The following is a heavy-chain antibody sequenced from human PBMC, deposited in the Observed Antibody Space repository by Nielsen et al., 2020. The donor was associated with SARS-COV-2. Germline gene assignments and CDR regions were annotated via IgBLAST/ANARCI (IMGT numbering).Heavy chain of an antibody. J-gene: IGHJ4*02. CDR3: AKDNSRIAVAGPGDY. V-gene: IGHV3-30-3*02. Sequence: WIRQPPGKGLEWVAVISYDGSNKYYADSVKGRFTISRDNSKNTLYLQMNSLRAEDTAVYYCAKDNSRIAVAGPGDYWGQGTLVTVSS. CDR2: ISYDGSNK. D-gene: IGHD6-19*01.